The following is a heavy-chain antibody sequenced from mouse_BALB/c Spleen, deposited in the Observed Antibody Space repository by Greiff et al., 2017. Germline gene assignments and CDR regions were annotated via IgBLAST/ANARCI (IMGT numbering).Heavy chain of an antibody. D-gene: IGHD2-14*01. Sequence: VKLVESGPGLVAPSQSLSITCTVSGFSLTSYGVHWVRQPPGKGLEWLGVIWAGGSTNYNSALMSRLSISKDNSKSQVFLKMNSRQTDDTAMYYGARDEGRYDMDYWGQGTSVTVSS. J-gene: IGHJ4*01. CDR2: IWAGGST. V-gene: IGHV2-9*02. CDR1: GFSLTSYG. CDR3: ARDEGRYDMDY.